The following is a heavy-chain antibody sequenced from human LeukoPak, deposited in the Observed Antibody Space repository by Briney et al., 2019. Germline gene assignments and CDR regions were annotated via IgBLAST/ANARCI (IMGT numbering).Heavy chain of an antibody. D-gene: IGHD7-27*01. CDR2: ISGSGGST. J-gene: IGHJ4*02. CDR3: AKDSHWGGGFAY. CDR1: GFTFSSYA. Sequence: GGSLRLSCAASGFTFSSYAMSWVRQAPGKGLEWVSAISGSGGSTYYADSVKGRFTISRDNSKNTLYLQMNSLRAEDTAVYFRAKDSHWGGGFAYSGQGTLVTVSS. V-gene: IGHV3-23*01.